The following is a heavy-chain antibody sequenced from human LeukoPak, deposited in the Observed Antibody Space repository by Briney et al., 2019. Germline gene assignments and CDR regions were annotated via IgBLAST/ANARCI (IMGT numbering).Heavy chain of an antibody. D-gene: IGHD6-13*01. CDR2: ISWNSGSI. Sequence: GGSLRLSCAASGFTFDDYAMHWVRQAPGKGLEWVSGISWNSGSIGYADSVKGRFTISRDNAKNSLYLQMNSLRAEDTALYYCAKGTYSSPADFDYWGQGTLVTVSS. CDR1: GFTFDDYA. V-gene: IGHV3-9*01. J-gene: IGHJ4*02. CDR3: AKGTYSSPADFDY.